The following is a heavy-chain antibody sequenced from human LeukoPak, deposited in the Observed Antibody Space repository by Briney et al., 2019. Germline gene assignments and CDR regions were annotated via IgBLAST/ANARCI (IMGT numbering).Heavy chain of an antibody. D-gene: IGHD6-19*01. CDR2: IYHSGST. Sequence: PSETLSLTCAVSGGSISSSNWWSWVRQPPGKGLEWVGEIYHSGSTNYNPSLKSRVTISVDKSKNQFSLKLSSVTAADTAVYYCARGDRDGIAVAGLFFDYWGQGTLVTVSS. CDR1: GGSISSSNW. CDR3: ARGDRDGIAVAGLFFDY. V-gene: IGHV4-4*02. J-gene: IGHJ4*02.